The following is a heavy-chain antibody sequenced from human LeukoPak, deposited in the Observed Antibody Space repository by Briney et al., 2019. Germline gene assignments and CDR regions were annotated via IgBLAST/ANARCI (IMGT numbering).Heavy chain of an antibody. CDR2: INPNSGGT. Sequence: GASVKVSCKASGYTFTGYYMHWVRQAPGQGLEWMGWINPNSGGTNYAQKFQGRVTMTRDTSISTAYMELSRLRSEDTAVYYCARGFWSGYYKNPTGFDPWGQGTLVTVSS. J-gene: IGHJ5*02. CDR1: GYTFTGYY. D-gene: IGHD3-3*01. CDR3: ARGFWSGYYKNPTGFDP. V-gene: IGHV1-2*02.